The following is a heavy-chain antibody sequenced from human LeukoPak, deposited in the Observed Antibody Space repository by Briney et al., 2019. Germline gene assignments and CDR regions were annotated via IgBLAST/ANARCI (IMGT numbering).Heavy chain of an antibody. CDR1: GFTFSSYS. V-gene: IGHV3-48*01. CDR2: ISSSSSTI. CDR3: ARARTYDFWSGYPLDY. Sequence: HPGGSLRLSCAASGFTFSSYSMNWVRQAPGKGLEWVSYISSSSSTIYYADSVKGRFTISRDNAKNSLYLQMNSLRAEDTAVYYCARARTYDFWSGYPLDYWGQGTLVTVSS. D-gene: IGHD3-3*01. J-gene: IGHJ4*02.